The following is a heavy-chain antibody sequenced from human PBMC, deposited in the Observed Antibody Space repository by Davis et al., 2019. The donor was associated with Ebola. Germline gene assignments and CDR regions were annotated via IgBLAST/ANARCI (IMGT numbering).Heavy chain of an antibody. J-gene: IGHJ6*02. Sequence: GESLKISCAASGLTFSSYSMQWVRRAPGKGLEWVALILADGSNEFYADSVKGRFTISRDNSKNTLYLQMNSLRAEDTAVYYCAKHKYSYDYSDGMDVWGQGTTVTVS. CDR2: ILADGSNE. D-gene: IGHD3-16*01. V-gene: IGHV3-30*18. CDR1: GLTFSSYS. CDR3: AKHKYSYDYSDGMDV.